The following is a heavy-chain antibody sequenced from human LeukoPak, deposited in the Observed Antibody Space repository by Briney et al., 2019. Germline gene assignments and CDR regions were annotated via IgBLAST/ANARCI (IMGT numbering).Heavy chain of an antibody. CDR3: ARDTKYAFDN. Sequence: GGSLRLSCAASGSTFSSYSMNWVRQAPGKGLEWISYIGISSGNTKYADSVKGRFTISGDKAKNSVYLQMNSLRVEDTAVYYCARDTKYAFDNWGQGTLVTVSS. D-gene: IGHD2-2*01. V-gene: IGHV3-48*01. CDR1: GSTFSSYS. J-gene: IGHJ4*02. CDR2: IGISSGNT.